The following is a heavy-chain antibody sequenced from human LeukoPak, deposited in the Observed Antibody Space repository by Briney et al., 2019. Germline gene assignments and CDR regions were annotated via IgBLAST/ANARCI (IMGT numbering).Heavy chain of an antibody. CDR2: ISYDGSNK. J-gene: IGHJ3*02. Sequence: GGSLRLSCAASGFTFSSYAMHWVRQAPGKGLEWVAVISYDGSNKYYADSVKGRFTISRDNSKNTLYLQMNSLRAEDTAVYYCAREQDSRWYAFDIWGQGTMVTVSS. CDR1: GFTFSSYA. D-gene: IGHD2-15*01. CDR3: AREQDSRWYAFDI. V-gene: IGHV3-30*04.